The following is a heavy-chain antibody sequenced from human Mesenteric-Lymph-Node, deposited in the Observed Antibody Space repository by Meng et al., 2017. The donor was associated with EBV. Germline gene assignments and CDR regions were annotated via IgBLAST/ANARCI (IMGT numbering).Heavy chain of an antibody. J-gene: IGHJ5*02. Sequence: QVEVVQSVADMKKPGASVKVSCKASGGTFSNYGIVWVRQAPGQGLEWMGGILPRFGTTDYAQKFQGRLTISVDTSSSTVYMDLNSLTTEDTAVYYCARVKGTTGSADFRLPFDRWGQGTLVTVSS. CDR2: ILPRFGTT. CDR1: GGTFSNYG. D-gene: IGHD3-3*01. CDR3: ARVKGTTGSADFRLPFDR. V-gene: IGHV1-69*06.